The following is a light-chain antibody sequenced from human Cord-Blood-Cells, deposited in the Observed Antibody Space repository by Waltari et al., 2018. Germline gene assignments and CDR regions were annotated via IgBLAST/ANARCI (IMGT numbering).Light chain of an antibody. CDR1: QSISSY. Sequence: DTQMTQSTSSLSASVGDRVTITCRASQSISSYLNWYQQKPGKAPKLLIYAASSLQSGVPSRFSGSGSGTDFTLTISSLQPEDFATYYCQQSYSTPWTFGQGTKVEIK. J-gene: IGKJ1*01. CDR2: AAS. V-gene: IGKV1-39*01. CDR3: QQSYSTPWT.